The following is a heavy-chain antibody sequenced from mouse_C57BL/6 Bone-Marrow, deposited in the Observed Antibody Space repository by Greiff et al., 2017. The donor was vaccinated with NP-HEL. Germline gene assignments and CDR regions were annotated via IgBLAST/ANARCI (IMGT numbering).Heavy chain of an antibody. D-gene: IGHD2-1*01. Sequence: QVQLQQPGAELVRPGTSVKLSCKASGYTFTSYWMHWVKQRPGQGLEWIGVIDPSDSYTNYNQKFKGKATLTVDTSSSTAYMQLSSLTSEDSAVYYCARARKNYGNYDYWGQGTTLTVSS. CDR1: GYTFTSYW. CDR3: ARARKNYGNYDY. CDR2: IDPSDSYT. V-gene: IGHV1-59*01. J-gene: IGHJ2*01.